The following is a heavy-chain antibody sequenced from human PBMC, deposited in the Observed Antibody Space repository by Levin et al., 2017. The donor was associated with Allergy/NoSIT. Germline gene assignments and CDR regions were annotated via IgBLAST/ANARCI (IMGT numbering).Heavy chain of an antibody. Sequence: SETLSLTCSVSGGSTRLGGYYWGWIRQHPVKGLEWLGYIYYSGETFYNPSVESRLVTSHDTSETQFSLILTFLTAADTAVYYCVRAQTGYVSPFDFWGPGTLVTVSS. CDR3: VRAQTGYVSPFDF. CDR2: IYYSGET. D-gene: IGHD3-9*01. CDR1: GGSTRLGGYY. J-gene: IGHJ4*02. V-gene: IGHV4-31*03.